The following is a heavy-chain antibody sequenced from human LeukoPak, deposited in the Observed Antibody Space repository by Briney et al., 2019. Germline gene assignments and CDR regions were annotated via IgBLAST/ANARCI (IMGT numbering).Heavy chain of an antibody. CDR3: ARVDGSPDY. J-gene: IGHJ4*02. Sequence: ASVKVSCKASGYTFTNYYMHWVRQAPGQGLEWMGIIKPSADTTAYAQKFKGRVTITRDTSISTAYMELSSLRSEDTAVYYCARVDGSPDYWGQGTLVTVSS. CDR1: GYTFTNYY. V-gene: IGHV1-46*01. D-gene: IGHD2-15*01. CDR2: IKPSADTT.